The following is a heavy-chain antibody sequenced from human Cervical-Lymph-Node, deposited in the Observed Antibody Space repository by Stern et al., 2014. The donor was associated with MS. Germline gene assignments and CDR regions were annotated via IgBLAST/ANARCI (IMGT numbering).Heavy chain of an antibody. V-gene: IGHV3-33*01. CDR3: ARSRPSSSWYLLFDY. Sequence: VQLVESGGGVVQPGRSLRLSCAASGFTFSTYGIHWVRQAPGKGLEWVTVIWYDRSNKYYADSVKGRFTISRDNSKKTLYLQINSLRAEDTAVYYCARSRPSSSWYLLFDYWGQGTLVTVSS. D-gene: IGHD6-13*01. CDR2: IWYDRSNK. CDR1: GFTFSTYG. J-gene: IGHJ4*02.